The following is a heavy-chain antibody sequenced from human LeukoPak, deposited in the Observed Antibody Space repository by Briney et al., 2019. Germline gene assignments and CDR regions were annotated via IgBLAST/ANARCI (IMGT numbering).Heavy chain of an antibody. CDR3: ARGTRDGYNPTFDY. Sequence: SQTLSLTCAISGDSVSTNSAAWNWIRQSPSRGLEWLGRTYYTSKWYNDYALSMKGRITINPDTSKNQFSLQPNSVTPEDTALYYCARGTRDGYNPTFDYWGQGTLVTVSS. V-gene: IGHV6-1*01. CDR2: TYYTSKWYN. CDR1: GDSVSTNSAA. D-gene: IGHD5-24*01. J-gene: IGHJ4*02.